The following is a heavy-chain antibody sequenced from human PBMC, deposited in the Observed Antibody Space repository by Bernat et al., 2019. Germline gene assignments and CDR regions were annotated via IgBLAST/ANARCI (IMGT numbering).Heavy chain of an antibody. V-gene: IGHV3-48*03. CDR2: ISSSCSTI. CDR3: ARNLAAAGPAGFDY. D-gene: IGHD6-13*01. Sequence: EVQLVESGGGLVQPGGSLRLSCAASGFTFSSYEMNWVRQAPGKGLEWVSYISSSCSTIYYADSVKGQFTISRDNAKNSLYLQMNSLRAEDTAVYYCARNLAAAGPAGFDYWGQGTLVTVSS. J-gene: IGHJ4*02. CDR1: GFTFSSYE.